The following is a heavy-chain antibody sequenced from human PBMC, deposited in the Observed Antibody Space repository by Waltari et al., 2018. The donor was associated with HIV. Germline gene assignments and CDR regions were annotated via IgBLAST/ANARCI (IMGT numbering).Heavy chain of an antibody. CDR2: SYSTDTK. V-gene: IGHV3-53*01. J-gene: IGHJ4*02. CDR3: ATFLVRTSWVITAAPFDY. D-gene: IGHD3-22*01. Sequence: EVQLVESGGGLIQIGGSLRLACAASGFAVSNTNTSWVRQAPGTGVEGVSLSYSTDTKYDADAGKGRFTTSRDNSKTTLYLKMHSLRADDTAVYFCATFLVRTSWVITAAPFDYWGQGTLVTVSS. CDR1: GFAVSNTN.